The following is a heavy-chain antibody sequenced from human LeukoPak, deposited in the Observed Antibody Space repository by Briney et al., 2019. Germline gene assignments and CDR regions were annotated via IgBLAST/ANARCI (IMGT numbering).Heavy chain of an antibody. V-gene: IGHV3-21*01. CDR1: GFTFSSYS. D-gene: IGHD6-13*01. Sequence: GGSLRLSCAASGFTFSSYSMNWVRQAPGKGLEWVSSISSSSSYIYYADSVKGRFTISRDNSKNTLYLQMNSLRAEDTAVYYCAKDRRIAAAGTQIDYWGQGTLVTVSS. CDR2: ISSSSSYI. J-gene: IGHJ4*02. CDR3: AKDRRIAAAGTQIDY.